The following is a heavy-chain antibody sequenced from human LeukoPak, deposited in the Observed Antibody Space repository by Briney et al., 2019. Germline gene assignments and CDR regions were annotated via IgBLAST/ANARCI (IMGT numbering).Heavy chain of an antibody. J-gene: IGHJ4*02. CDR1: GFTLSSYA. Sequence: GGSLRLSCAASGFTLSSYAMSWVRQGPGKGLEWVSAISVSGNTYHADSVKGRFTISRDSYKNTLYLQMNSLRAEDTAVYYCAKAPVTTCSGAYCYPFDYWGQGTLVTVSS. CDR3: AKAPVTTCSGAYCYPFDY. D-gene: IGHD2-15*01. V-gene: IGHV3-23*01. CDR2: ISVSGNT.